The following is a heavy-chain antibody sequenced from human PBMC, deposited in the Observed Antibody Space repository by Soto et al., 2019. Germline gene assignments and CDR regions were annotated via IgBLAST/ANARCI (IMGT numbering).Heavy chain of an antibody. V-gene: IGHV1-69*13. CDR3: AIVRGYCSRTSCYTGGLYYYGMDV. J-gene: IGHJ6*02. D-gene: IGHD2-2*02. CDR2: IIPIFGTT. Sequence: ASVKVSCKASGGTFSTFGTSWVRQAPGQGLEWMGGIIPIFGTTNYAQRFQGRVTITADESTSTAYMELSSLRSEETAVYYCAIVRGYCSRTSCYTGGLYYYGMDVWGQGTTVTVSS. CDR1: GGTFSTFG.